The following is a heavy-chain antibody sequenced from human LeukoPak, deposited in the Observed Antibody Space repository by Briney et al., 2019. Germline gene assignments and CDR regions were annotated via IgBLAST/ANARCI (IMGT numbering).Heavy chain of an antibody. J-gene: IGHJ6*03. D-gene: IGHD3-3*01. CDR1: GFTFSSYA. CDR2: ISSNGGST. CDR3: ARADPYDFWSGYLFDYMDV. Sequence: GGSLRLSCAASGFTFSSYAMHWVRQAPGKGLEYDSAISSNGGSTYYANSVKGRFTISRDNSKNTLYLQMGSLRAEDMAVYYCARADPYDFWSGYLFDYMDVWGKGTTVTVSS. V-gene: IGHV3-64*01.